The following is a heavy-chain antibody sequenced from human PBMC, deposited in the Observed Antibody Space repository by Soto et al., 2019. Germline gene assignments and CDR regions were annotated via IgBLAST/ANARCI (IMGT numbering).Heavy chain of an antibody. V-gene: IGHV3-21*01. Sequence: PGGSLRLSCVASGFTFSNYNMNWVRQAPGKGLEWVSHISGTGVYIHYADAVKGRFTISRDNSKSSVYLQMNSLRAEDTAVYYCAREGALKPFSSWGQGXLVTVSS. CDR1: GFTFSNYN. J-gene: IGHJ5*02. CDR3: AREGALKPFSS. CDR2: ISGTGVYI.